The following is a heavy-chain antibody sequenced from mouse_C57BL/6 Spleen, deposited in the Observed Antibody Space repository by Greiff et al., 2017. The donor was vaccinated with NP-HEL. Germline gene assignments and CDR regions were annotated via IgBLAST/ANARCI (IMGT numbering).Heavy chain of an antibody. D-gene: IGHD1-1*01. CDR1: GYTFTGYW. V-gene: IGHV1-9*01. Sequence: QVQLQQSGAELMKPGASVKLSCKATGYTFTGYWIEWVKQRPGHGLEWIGEILPGSGSTNYNEKFKGKATFTADTSSNTAYMQLSSLTTEDSAIYYCARGTLYGSNYRYYAMDYWGQGTSVTVSS. CDR2: ILPGSGST. J-gene: IGHJ4*01. CDR3: ARGTLYGSNYRYYAMDY.